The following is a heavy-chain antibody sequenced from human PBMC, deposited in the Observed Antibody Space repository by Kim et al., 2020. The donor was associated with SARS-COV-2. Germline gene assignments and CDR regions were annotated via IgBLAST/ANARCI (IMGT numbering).Heavy chain of an antibody. Sequence: SETLSLTCTVSGGSISSSSYYWGWIRQPPGKGLEWIGSIYYSGSTYYNPSLKSRVTISVDTSKNQFSLKLSSVTAADTAVYYCARHRAPTIRPHYYYYGMDVWGQGTTVTVSS. J-gene: IGHJ6*02. CDR1: GGSISSSSYY. CDR2: IYYSGST. V-gene: IGHV4-39*01. CDR3: ARHRAPTIRPHYYYYGMDV. D-gene: IGHD3-10*01.